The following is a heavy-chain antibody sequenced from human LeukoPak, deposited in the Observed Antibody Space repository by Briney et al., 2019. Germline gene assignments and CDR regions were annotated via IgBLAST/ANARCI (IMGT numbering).Heavy chain of an antibody. Sequence: GGSLRLSCAASGFTFSSFWMHWVRQVPGKGLVWVSLINADGKNTTYADSVKGRFTISRDNAKNTLYLQMSSLRAEDTAVYYCARGTDYGGNSLYYYMDVWGKGTTVTVSS. CDR2: INADGKNT. CDR3: ARGTDYGGNSLYYYMDV. V-gene: IGHV3-74*01. D-gene: IGHD4-23*01. CDR1: GFTFSSFW. J-gene: IGHJ6*03.